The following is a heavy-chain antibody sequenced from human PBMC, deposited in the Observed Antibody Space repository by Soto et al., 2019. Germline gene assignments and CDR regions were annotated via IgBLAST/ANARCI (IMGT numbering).Heavy chain of an antibody. Sequence: EVQLVESGGGLVEAGESLRVSCAASGFTFSNAWMSWVRQAPGKGLEWVGRIKSKTNGGTTDYAAPVKGRFSISRDDSKNTVYLQMNSLKTEDTAVYYCTTDDPINRDWGQGTLVTVSS. CDR1: GFTFSNAW. CDR2: IKSKTNGGTT. J-gene: IGHJ4*02. CDR3: TTDDPINRD. V-gene: IGHV3-15*01.